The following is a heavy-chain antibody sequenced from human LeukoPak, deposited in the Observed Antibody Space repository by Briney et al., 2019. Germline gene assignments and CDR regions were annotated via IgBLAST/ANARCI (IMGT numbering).Heavy chain of an antibody. V-gene: IGHV1-46*01. D-gene: IGHD2-2*01. CDR2: INPSGGST. J-gene: IGHJ4*02. CDR1: GYTFTGYY. CDR3: ARDQAYCSSTSCYPELFDY. Sequence: ASVKVSCKASGYTFTGYYMHWVRQAPGQGLEWMGIINPSGGSTSYAQKFQGRVTMTRGTSTSTVYMELSSLKSEDTAVYYCARDQAYCSSTSCYPELFDYWGQGTLVTVSS.